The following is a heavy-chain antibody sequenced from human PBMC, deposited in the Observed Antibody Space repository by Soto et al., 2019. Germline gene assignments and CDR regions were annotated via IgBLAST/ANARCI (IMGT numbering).Heavy chain of an antibody. Sequence: GGSLRLSCAASGFTVSSNYMSWVRQAPGKGLEWVSVIYSGGSTYYADSVKGRFTISRDNSKNTMYLQMNSLRAEDTAVYYCARDRTLHDYGDYKESDYFDYWGQGTLVTVSS. CDR1: GFTVSSNY. CDR3: ARDRTLHDYGDYKESDYFDY. J-gene: IGHJ4*02. V-gene: IGHV3-66*01. CDR2: IYSGGST. D-gene: IGHD4-17*01.